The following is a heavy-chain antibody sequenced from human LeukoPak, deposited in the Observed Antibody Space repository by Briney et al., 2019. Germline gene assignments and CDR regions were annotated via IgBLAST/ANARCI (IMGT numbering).Heavy chain of an antibody. CDR3: AREGTANYDYVWGSYRPGGFDY. CDR1: GGSISSGGYY. V-gene: IGHV4-30-2*01. CDR2: IYHSGST. D-gene: IGHD3-16*02. J-gene: IGHJ4*02. Sequence: PSETLSLTCTVSGGSISSGGYYWSWIRQPPGKGLEWIGYIYHSGSTYYNPSLKSRVTISVDRSKNQFSLKLSSVTAADTAVYYCAREGTANYDYVWGSYRPGGFDYWGQGTLVTVSS.